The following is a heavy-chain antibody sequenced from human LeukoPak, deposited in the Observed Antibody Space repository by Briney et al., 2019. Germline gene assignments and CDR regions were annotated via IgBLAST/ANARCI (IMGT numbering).Heavy chain of an antibody. D-gene: IGHD6-13*01. V-gene: IGHV3-23*01. CDR2: ISGSGGST. CDR1: GFTFSSYA. Sequence: PGGSLRLSCAASGFTFSSYAMSWVRQAPGKGLEWVSAISGSGGSTYYADSVKGRFTISRDNSKNTLYLQMNSLRAEDTAVYYCARYEAVKEQQLVPHFDYWGQGTLVTVSS. J-gene: IGHJ4*02. CDR3: ARYEAVKEQQLVPHFDY.